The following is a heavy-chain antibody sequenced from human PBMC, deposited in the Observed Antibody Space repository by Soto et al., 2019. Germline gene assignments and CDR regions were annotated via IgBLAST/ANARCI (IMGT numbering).Heavy chain of an antibody. CDR1: GFAFSDYY. V-gene: IGHV3-11*01. Sequence: LRLSCAASGFAFSDYYMTWIRQAPGQGLEWLSSISSRGTSISYADSVKGRFTISRDNIENSLFLHMNSLRAEDTAVYYCARSWGYNSYFDFWGQGTLVTVSS. D-gene: IGHD5-18*01. CDR3: ARSWGYNSYFDF. CDR2: ISSRGTSI. J-gene: IGHJ4*02.